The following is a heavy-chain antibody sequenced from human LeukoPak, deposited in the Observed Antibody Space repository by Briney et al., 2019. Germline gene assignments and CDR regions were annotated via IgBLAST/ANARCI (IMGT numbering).Heavy chain of an antibody. Sequence: PGGSLRLSCAASGFTFSTYAVNWVRQAPGKGLEWVSTISGSGDSTYYADSVKGRFTISRDNSKNTLYLQMNSLRAEDTAVYYCAKDYPASGNWGQGTLVTVSS. CDR1: GFTFSTYA. V-gene: IGHV3-23*01. D-gene: IGHD3-10*01. J-gene: IGHJ1*01. CDR2: ISGSGDST. CDR3: AKDYPASGN.